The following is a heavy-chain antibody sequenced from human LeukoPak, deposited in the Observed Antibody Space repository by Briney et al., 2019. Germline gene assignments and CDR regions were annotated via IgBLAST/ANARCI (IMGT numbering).Heavy chain of an antibody. D-gene: IGHD6-19*01. J-gene: IGHJ4*02. Sequence: GASVKVSCKASGYTFTGYYMHWVRQAPGQGLEWMGWINPNSGGTNYAQKFQGRVTMTRDTSISTAYMELSRLRSDDTAVYYCARGLSSGWYEIDYWGQGTLVTVSS. CDR1: GYTFTGYY. CDR2: INPNSGGT. V-gene: IGHV1-2*02. CDR3: ARGLSSGWYEIDY.